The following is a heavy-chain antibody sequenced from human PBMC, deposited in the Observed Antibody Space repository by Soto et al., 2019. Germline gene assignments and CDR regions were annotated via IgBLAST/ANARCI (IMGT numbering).Heavy chain of an antibody. J-gene: IGHJ4*02. CDR2: INSDGSST. D-gene: IGHD3-3*01. Sequence: EVQLVESGGGLVQPGGSLRLSCAASGFTFSSYWMHWVRQAPGKGLVWVSRINSDGSSTSYADSVKGRFTISRDNAKNTLYLQMNSLRAEDTAVYYCARDKGGVYDFWSGYYQFDYWGQGTLVTVSS. CDR3: ARDKGGVYDFWSGYYQFDY. V-gene: IGHV3-74*01. CDR1: GFTFSSYW.